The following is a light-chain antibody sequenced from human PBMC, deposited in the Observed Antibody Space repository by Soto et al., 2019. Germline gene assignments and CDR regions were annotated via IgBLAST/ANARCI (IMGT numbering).Light chain of an antibody. CDR2: GAS. J-gene: IGKJ3*01. CDR1: QSVSSN. V-gene: IGKV3-20*01. Sequence: EIVMTQSPDTLSVSPGGRATLSCRASQSVSSNLAWYQQKPGQAPRLLIYGASSRATGIPDRFSGSGSGTDFTLTISRLEPEDFSVYYCHQYGTAPLTFGPGTKVDIK. CDR3: HQYGTAPLT.